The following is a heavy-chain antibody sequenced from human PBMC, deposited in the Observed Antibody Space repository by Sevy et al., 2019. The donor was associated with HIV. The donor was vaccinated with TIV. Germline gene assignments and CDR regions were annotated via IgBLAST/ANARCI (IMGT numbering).Heavy chain of an antibody. D-gene: IGHD2-15*01. CDR3: ASNINPHPYFDY. J-gene: IGHJ4*02. CDR1: GFTFSSYS. V-gene: IGHV3-21*01. Sequence: GGSLRLSCAASGFTFSSYSMNWVRQAPGKGLEWVSSISSSSSYIYYADSVKGRFTISRDNAKNSLYLQMNSLGAEDTAVYYCASNINPHPYFDYWGQGTLVTVSS. CDR2: ISSSSSYI.